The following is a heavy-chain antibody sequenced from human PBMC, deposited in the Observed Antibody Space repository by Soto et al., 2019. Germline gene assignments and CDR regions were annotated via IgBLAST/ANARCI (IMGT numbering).Heavy chain of an antibody. V-gene: IGHV4-59*01. J-gene: IGHJ6*02. CDR3: ARDQPGVRGVTYYYYGMDV. D-gene: IGHD3-10*01. CDR1: GGSISSYY. CDR2: IYYSGST. Sequence: PSETLSLTCTVSGGSISSYYWSWIRQPPGKGLEWIGYIYYSGSTNYNPSLKSRVTISVDTSKNQFSLKLSSVTAADTAVYYCARDQPGVRGVTYYYYGMDVWGQGTTVTVSS.